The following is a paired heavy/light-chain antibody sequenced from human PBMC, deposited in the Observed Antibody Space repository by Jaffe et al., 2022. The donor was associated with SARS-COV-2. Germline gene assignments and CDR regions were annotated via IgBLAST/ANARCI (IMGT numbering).Heavy chain of an antibody. CDR1: GFSFGDYA. V-gene: IGHV3-49*03. CDR2: IRSTSYAGTT. D-gene: IGHD4-4*01. J-gene: IGHJ6*03. CDR3: SRDYRRGRYYMDV. Sequence: EVQLEESGGGLGQPGRSLRLSCTASGFSFGDYAMNWFRQAPGKGLEWVGFIRSTSYAGTTQYAASVKDRFTISRDDSKGIAYLQMNSLKTEDTAIYYCSRDYRRGRYYMDVWGKGTTVTVSS.
Light chain of an antibody. V-gene: IGLV2-8*01. CDR2: DVN. CDR1: GSDVGAYNY. J-gene: IGLJ1*01. Sequence: QSALTQPPSASGSPGQSVTISCTGTGSDVGAYNYVSWYQQHPGKAPKLMIYDVNKRPSGVPDRFSGSKSGNTASLTVSGLQAEDEADYYCSSYAGNYNLGVFGTGTKVTVL. CDR3: SSYAGNYNLGV.